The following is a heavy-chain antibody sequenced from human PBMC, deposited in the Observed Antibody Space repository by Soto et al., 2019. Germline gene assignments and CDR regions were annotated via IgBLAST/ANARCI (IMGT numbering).Heavy chain of an antibody. J-gene: IGHJ4*02. CDR3: ARDLAAAAY. CDR1: GYIFTNYY. V-gene: IGHV1-46*01. Sequence: QVQLVQSGAEVKKPGASVKVSCKASGYIFTNYYIHWVRQAPGQGLEWMAIINPLPTSGNTNYAPKFQGRVTVTRDTSTSTVYLELSSLRSDDTAVYYCARDLAAAAYWGQGTLVTVSS. CDR2: INPLPTSGNT. D-gene: IGHD6-13*01.